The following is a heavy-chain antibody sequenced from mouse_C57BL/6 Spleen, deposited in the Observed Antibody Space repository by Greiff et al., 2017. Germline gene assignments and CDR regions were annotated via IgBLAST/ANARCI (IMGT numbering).Heavy chain of an antibody. Sequence: QVQLQQPGAELVRPGTSVKLSCKASGYTFTSYWMHWVKQRPGQGLEWIGVIDPSDSYTNYNQKFKGKATLTVDASSSTAYMQLSSLTSEYSAVYYCARYRGDLDCWGQGATLTVSS. V-gene: IGHV1-59*01. CDR2: IDPSDSYT. CDR1: GYTFTSYW. J-gene: IGHJ2*01. CDR3: ARYRGDLDC. D-gene: IGHD2-13*01.